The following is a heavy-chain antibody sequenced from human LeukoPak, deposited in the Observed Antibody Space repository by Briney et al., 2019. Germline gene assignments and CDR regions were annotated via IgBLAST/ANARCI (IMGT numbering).Heavy chain of an antibody. CDR1: GDSISSSSHY. CDR3: ASRGGVLYGSGSVFDY. V-gene: IGHV4-39*01. CDR2: TFYTGTA. D-gene: IGHD3-10*01. J-gene: IGHJ4*02. Sequence: SETLSLTCTVSGDSISSSSHYWAWIRQPPGKNLEWIGSTFYTGTAYYNPSLKSRVSISVDTPKNQFSLKLTSVTAADTAVYYCASRGGVLYGSGSVFDYWGQGTLVTVSS.